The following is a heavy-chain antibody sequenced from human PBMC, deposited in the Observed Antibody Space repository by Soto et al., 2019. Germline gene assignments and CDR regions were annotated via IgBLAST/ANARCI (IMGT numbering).Heavy chain of an antibody. CDR1: GYTFTSYG. V-gene: IGHV1-18*01. D-gene: IGHD2-2*01. Sequence: ASVKVSCKASGYTFTSYGISWVRQAPGQGLEWMGWISAYNGNTNYAQKLQGRVTMTTDTSTSTAYMELRSLRSDDTAVYYCARFGVPAAIFGRNYYYGMDVWGQGATVTVSS. CDR3: ARFGVPAAIFGRNYYYGMDV. J-gene: IGHJ6*02. CDR2: ISAYNGNT.